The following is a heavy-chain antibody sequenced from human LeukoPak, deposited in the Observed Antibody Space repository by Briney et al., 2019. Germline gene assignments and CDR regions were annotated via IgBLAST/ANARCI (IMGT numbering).Heavy chain of an antibody. Sequence: SETLSLTCAVYGGSFSGYYWSWIRQPPGKGLEWIGEINHSGSTNYNPSLKSRVTISVDTSKNQFSLKQSSVTAADTAVYYCARVGYYYYYYMDVWGKGTTVTVSS. D-gene: IGHD3-16*01. CDR3: ARVGYYYYYYMDV. CDR2: INHSGST. V-gene: IGHV4-34*01. CDR1: GGSFSGYY. J-gene: IGHJ6*03.